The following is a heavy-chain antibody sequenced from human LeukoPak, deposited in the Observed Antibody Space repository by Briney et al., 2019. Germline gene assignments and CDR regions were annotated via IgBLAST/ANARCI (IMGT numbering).Heavy chain of an antibody. D-gene: IGHD6-19*01. CDR2: ISWNSGSI. CDR3: AKGQVAVAGTKFDY. J-gene: IGHJ4*02. CDR1: GFTFDDYA. V-gene: IGHV3-9*03. Sequence: GRPLRLSCAASGFTFDDYAMHWVRQAPGKGLEWVSGISWNSGSIGYADSVKGRFTISRDNAKNSLYLQMNSLRAEDMALYYCAKGQVAVAGTKFDYWGLGTLVTVSS.